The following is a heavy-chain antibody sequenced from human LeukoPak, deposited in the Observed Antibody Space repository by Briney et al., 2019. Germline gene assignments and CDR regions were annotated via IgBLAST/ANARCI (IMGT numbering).Heavy chain of an antibody. J-gene: IGHJ4*02. CDR1: GFPFRDYG. CDR3: AGGRPIGVARDPFWFFDI. Sequence: GRSLRLSCAASGFPFRDYGMHWVRQAPGKGLEWVAVIWYDGSNQYYADSVKGRFTISRDNSKNTLYVQMNSLRAEDTAVYYCAGGRPIGVARDPFWFFDIWGQGALVTVSS. D-gene: IGHD6-19*01. V-gene: IGHV3-33*01. CDR2: IWYDGSNQ.